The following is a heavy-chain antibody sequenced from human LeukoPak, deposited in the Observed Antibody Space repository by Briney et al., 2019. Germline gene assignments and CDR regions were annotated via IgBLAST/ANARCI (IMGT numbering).Heavy chain of an antibody. V-gene: IGHV4-39*01. CDR3: ASLLNGGVAHWFDP. Sequence: SETLSLTCIVSGGSISNSNYYWGWLRQPPGKGLEWIGNIYYSGNTYYNSSLKSRVTISVDTSKNQFSLKLSSVTAADTAVYYCASLLNGGVAHWFDPWGQGTLVTVSS. CDR2: IYYSGNT. D-gene: IGHD7-27*01. CDR1: GGSISNSNYY. J-gene: IGHJ5*02.